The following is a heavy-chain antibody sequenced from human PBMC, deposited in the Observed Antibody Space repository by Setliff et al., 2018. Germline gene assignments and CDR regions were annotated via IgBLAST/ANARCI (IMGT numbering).Heavy chain of an antibody. Sequence: PSETLSLTCTDSGYSISSGYIWGWIRQPPGKGLEWVGNIGHTGSINYNPSLKSRLTISRDTSKNQVSLKLNSVTATDTAVYYCARDLGHGGDSDYWGQGILVTVSS. D-gene: IGHD2-21*02. CDR1: GYSISSGYI. V-gene: IGHV4-38-2*02. CDR3: ARDLGHGGDSDY. J-gene: IGHJ4*02. CDR2: IGHTGSI.